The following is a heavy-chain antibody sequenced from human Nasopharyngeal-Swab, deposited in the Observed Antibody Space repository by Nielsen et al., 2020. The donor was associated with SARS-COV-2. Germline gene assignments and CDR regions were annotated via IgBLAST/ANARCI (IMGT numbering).Heavy chain of an antibody. CDR1: GFTFSSYW. CDR2: INSDGSST. D-gene: IGHD3-3*01. J-gene: IGHJ4*02. Sequence: GESLKISCAASGFTFSSYWMHWVRQAPGTGLVWVSRINSDGSSTSYADSVKGRFTISRDNAKNTLYLQMNSLRAEDTAVYYCARGTTYYDFWSGYSDSYYFDYWGQGTLVTVSS. CDR3: ARGTTYYDFWSGYSDSYYFDY. V-gene: IGHV3-74*01.